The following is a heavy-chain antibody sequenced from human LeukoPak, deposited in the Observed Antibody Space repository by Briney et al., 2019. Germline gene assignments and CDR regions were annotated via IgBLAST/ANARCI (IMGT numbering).Heavy chain of an antibody. V-gene: IGHV4-59*08. D-gene: IGHD3-10*01. CDR2: IYYSGST. CDR1: GGSISSYY. CDR3: ARHIYGNDWFDP. Sequence: SETLSLTCTVSGGSISSYYWSWIRQPPGKGLEWIGYIYYSGSTNYNPSLKSRVTMSVDTSKNHFSLKLSSVTAADTAVYYCARHIYGNDWFDPWGQGTLVTVSS. J-gene: IGHJ5*02.